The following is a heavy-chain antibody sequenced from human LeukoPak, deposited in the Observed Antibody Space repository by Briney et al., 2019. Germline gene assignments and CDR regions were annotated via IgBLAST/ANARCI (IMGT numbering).Heavy chain of an antibody. CDR1: GFTFSTYA. J-gene: IGHJ4*02. CDR3: AKERLTTTTFDS. V-gene: IGHV3-23*01. Sequence: GGSLRLSCAASGFTFSTYAMSWVRQAPGKGLEWASLISGSGGSTYYADSVKGRFTISRDNGKNTLSLQMNSLRAEDTALYYCAKERLTTTTFDSWGRGTLVTVSS. D-gene: IGHD4-11*01. CDR2: ISGSGGST.